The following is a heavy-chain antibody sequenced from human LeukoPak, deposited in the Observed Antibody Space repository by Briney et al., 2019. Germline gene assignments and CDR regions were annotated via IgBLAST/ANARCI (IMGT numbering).Heavy chain of an antibody. V-gene: IGHV4-59*08. CDR3: ARLSLHCSGGSCYRGAFDS. CDR1: GGSIRSDF. D-gene: IGHD2-15*01. CDR2: VYYSGST. J-gene: IGHJ4*02. Sequence: SEALSLTCTVSGGSIRSDFWSWIRQPPGKGLEWIGYVYYSGSTNYSPSLNSRVTISIDTSKNKFSLNLTSVTAADTAVYYCARLSLHCSGGSCYRGAFDSWGQGTLVTVSS.